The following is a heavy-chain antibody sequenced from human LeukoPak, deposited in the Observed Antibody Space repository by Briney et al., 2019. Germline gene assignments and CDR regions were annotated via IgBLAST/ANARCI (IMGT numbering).Heavy chain of an antibody. J-gene: IGHJ4*02. Sequence: SVKVSCKASGGTFSSYTISWVRQAPGQGLEWMGRIIPILGMANYAQKFQGRVTITADKSTSTAYMELSSLRSEDTAVYYCARSPSGSYYNFDYWGQGTLVTVSS. D-gene: IGHD1-26*01. CDR2: IIPILGMA. CDR1: GGTFSSYT. V-gene: IGHV1-69*02. CDR3: ARSPSGSYYNFDY.